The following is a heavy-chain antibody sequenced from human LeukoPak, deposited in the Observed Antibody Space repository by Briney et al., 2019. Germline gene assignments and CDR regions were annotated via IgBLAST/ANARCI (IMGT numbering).Heavy chain of an antibody. V-gene: IGHV4-34*01. CDR2: INHSGST. CDR1: GGSFSGYY. J-gene: IGHJ5*02. CDR3: ARGTRHKGYCSSTSCKRNWFDP. D-gene: IGHD2-2*01. Sequence: SETLSPTCAVYGGSFSGYYWSWIRQPPGKGLEWIGEINHSGSTNYNPSLKSRVTISVDTSKNQFSLKLSSVTAADTAVYYCARGTRHKGYCSSTSCKRNWFDPWGQGTLVTVSS.